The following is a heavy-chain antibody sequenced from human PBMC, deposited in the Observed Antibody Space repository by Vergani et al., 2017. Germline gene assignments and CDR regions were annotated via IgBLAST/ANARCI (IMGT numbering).Heavy chain of an antibody. J-gene: IGHJ5*02. V-gene: IGHV4-31*03. CDR2: IYYSGST. CDR1: GGSISSGGYY. CDR3: ARDRARNYWFDP. D-gene: IGHD1-14*01. Sequence: QVQLQESGPGLVKPSQTLSLTCTVSGGSISSGGYYWSWIRQHPGKGLEWIGYIYYSGSTYYNPSLKSRVTISVDTSKNQFSLKLSSGTAADTAVYYCARDRARNYWFDPWGQGTLVTVSS.